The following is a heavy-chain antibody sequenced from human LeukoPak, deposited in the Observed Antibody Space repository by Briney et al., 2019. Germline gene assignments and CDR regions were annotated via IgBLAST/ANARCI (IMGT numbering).Heavy chain of an antibody. CDR2: ISGSGGST. CDR3: AKSIASHIGWSHDAFDI. J-gene: IGHJ3*02. D-gene: IGHD6-19*01. CDR1: GFTFSDYY. V-gene: IGHV3-23*01. Sequence: QPGGSLRLSCAASGFTFSDYYMSWIRQAPGKGLEWVSAISGSGGSTYYADSVKGRFTISRDNSKNTLYLQMNSLRAEDTAVYYCAKSIASHIGWSHDAFDIWGQGTMVTVSS.